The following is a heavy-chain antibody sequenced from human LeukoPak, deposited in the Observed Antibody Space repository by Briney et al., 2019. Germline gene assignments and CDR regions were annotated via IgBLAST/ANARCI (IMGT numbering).Heavy chain of an antibody. CDR3: ARGGGYLQLRYFDY. J-gene: IGHJ4*02. Sequence: SETLSLTCTVSGGSISSSSYYWGWIRQPPGKGLEWIGKIYYSGTTYYNPSLKSRVTISVDTSKNQFSLRLISVTAADTAVYYCARGGGYLQLRYFDYWGQGTLVTVSS. D-gene: IGHD5-24*01. CDR1: GGSISSSSYY. V-gene: IGHV4-39*07. CDR2: IYYSGTT.